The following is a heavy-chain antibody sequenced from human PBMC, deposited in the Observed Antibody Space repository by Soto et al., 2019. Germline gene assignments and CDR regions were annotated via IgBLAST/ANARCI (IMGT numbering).Heavy chain of an antibody. Sequence: QVQLVESGGGVVQPGRSLRLSCAASGFTFSSYGMHWVRQAPGKGLEWVAVISYDGSNKYYADSVKGRFTISRDNSKNTLYLQMNSLRAEDTAVYYCAKTAGSSSLYYYGMDVWGQGTTVTVSS. V-gene: IGHV3-30*18. CDR3: AKTAGSSSLYYYGMDV. D-gene: IGHD6-6*01. CDR1: GFTFSSYG. J-gene: IGHJ6*02. CDR2: ISYDGSNK.